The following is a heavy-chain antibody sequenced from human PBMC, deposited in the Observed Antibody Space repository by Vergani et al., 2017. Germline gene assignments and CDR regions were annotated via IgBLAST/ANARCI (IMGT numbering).Heavy chain of an antibody. CDR1: GFTFSSYG. CDR3: AKPNVAYCGGDCYSSDAFDI. J-gene: IGHJ3*02. Sequence: QVQLVESGGGVVQPGRSLRLSCAASGFTFSSYGMHWVRQAPGKGLEWVAVIWYDGSNKYYADSVKGRFTISRDNSKNTLYLHMKSLRAEDTAVYYCAKPNVAYCGGDCYSSDAFDIWGQGTMVTVSS. CDR2: IWYDGSNK. D-gene: IGHD2-21*02. V-gene: IGHV3-33*06.